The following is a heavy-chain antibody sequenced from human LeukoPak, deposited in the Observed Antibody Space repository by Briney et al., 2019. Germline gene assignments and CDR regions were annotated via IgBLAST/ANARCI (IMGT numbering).Heavy chain of an antibody. J-gene: IGHJ4*02. CDR2: SGSDGST. CDR1: GFTLSNYA. D-gene: IGHD2-15*01. Sequence: GGSLRLSCTASGFTLSNYAMSWVRQAPGKGLEWVSTSGSDGSTYYADSVKGRFTISRDNSKNTLYLQMNSLRVEDTAIYYCAKGRGYCTGGSCYSDYWGQGTLVTVSS. V-gene: IGHV3-23*01. CDR3: AKGRGYCTGGSCYSDY.